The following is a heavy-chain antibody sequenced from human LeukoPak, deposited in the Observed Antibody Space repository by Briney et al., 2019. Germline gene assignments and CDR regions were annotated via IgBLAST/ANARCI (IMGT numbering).Heavy chain of an antibody. Sequence: GGSLRLSCAASGFTFSIYAIHWVRQAPGKGLEWVAAISYDASKEYYADSVKGRFTISRDNSKNTIYLQMNSLRAEDTAVYYCAREIDWGQGTLVTVSS. CDR3: AREID. CDR2: ISYDASKE. V-gene: IGHV3-30-3*01. J-gene: IGHJ4*02. CDR1: GFTFSIYA.